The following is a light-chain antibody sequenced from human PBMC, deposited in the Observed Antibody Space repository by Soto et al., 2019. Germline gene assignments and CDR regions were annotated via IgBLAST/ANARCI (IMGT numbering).Light chain of an antibody. V-gene: IGKV4-1*01. CDR1: QSVLYSSNNKNY. CDR3: QQYYSTPPYT. Sequence: DIVMTQSPDSLAVSLGERATINCKSSQSVLYSSNNKNYLALYQQKPGQPPKLLIYWASTRESGVPDRFSASGSGTDFTLTISSLQAEDVAVYYCQQYYSTPPYTVGQGAKLAIK. J-gene: IGKJ2*01. CDR2: WAS.